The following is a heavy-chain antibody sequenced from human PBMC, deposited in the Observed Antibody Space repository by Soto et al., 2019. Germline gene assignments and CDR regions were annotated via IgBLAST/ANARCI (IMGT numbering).Heavy chain of an antibody. J-gene: IGHJ6*02. CDR2: IIPIFGTA. CDR1: GGTFISYA. CDR3: AKAIDYGEYVYYGMDV. Sequence: GASVKVSCKASGGTFISYAISWVRQAPGQGLEWMGGIIPIFGTANYAQKFQGRVTITADESTSTAYMELSSLRSDDTAVYYCAKAIDYGEYVYYGMDVWGQATTVTVSS. V-gene: IGHV1-69*13. D-gene: IGHD4-17*01.